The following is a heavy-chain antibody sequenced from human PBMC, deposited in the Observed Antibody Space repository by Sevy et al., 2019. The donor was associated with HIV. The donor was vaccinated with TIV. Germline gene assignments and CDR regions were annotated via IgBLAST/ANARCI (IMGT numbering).Heavy chain of an antibody. D-gene: IGHD4-17*01. V-gene: IGHV3-48*02. CDR3: ARSDYGDYVGWFDP. J-gene: IGHJ5*02. CDR2: ISGTGSTI. CDR1: GFTFSSSI. Sequence: GSLRLSCAASGFTFSSSIINWVRQAPGKGLEWVSSISGTGSTIYYADSVKGRFTISRDNAKNSLYLQMHSLGDEDTAVYYCARSDYGDYVGWFDPWGQGTLVTVSS.